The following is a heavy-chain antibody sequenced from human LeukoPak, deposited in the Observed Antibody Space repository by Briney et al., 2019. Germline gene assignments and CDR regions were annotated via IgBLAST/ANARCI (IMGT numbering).Heavy chain of an antibody. V-gene: IGHV3-11*01. Sequence: GGALLLSYVAAGFIFSYYYMTWGRRAPGKGEGRGSYIIYTRSTIYYADSVKGRFTISRDNAQNSLSLQMNSLTVEDAAVHYCARGRVAAAGTKWYFDLWGRGSLVTVSS. CDR1: GFIFSYYY. CDR2: IIYTRSTI. J-gene: IGHJ2*01. D-gene: IGHD6-13*01. CDR3: ARGRVAAAGTKWYFDL.